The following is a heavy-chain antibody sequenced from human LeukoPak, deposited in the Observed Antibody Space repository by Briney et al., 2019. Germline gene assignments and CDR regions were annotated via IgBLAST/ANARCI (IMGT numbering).Heavy chain of an antibody. J-gene: IGHJ6*03. D-gene: IGHD2-15*01. CDR3: AKGGVGSSGGYYYYYYMDV. CDR1: GFTFSSYA. CDR2: ISGSGGRT. Sequence: PGGSLRPSCAASGFTFSSYAMSWVRQAPGKGLKWVSAISGSGGRTYYADSVEGRFTISRENSKSTLYLQMNSLRPVDTAVYYCAKGGVGSSGGYYYYYYMDVWGKGTTVTVSS. V-gene: IGHV3-23*01.